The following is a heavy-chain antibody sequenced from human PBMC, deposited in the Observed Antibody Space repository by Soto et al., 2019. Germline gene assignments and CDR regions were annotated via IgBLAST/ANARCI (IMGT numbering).Heavy chain of an antibody. V-gene: IGHV1-46*01. D-gene: IGHD2-21*01. Sequence: HLAQSGPEVKRPGASVKISCKASGFIFTDWFMHWVRQAPGQGPEWMGIINTSGGNSIYSQKFQDRVTMTRDTPTSTLYVELSSLTSADTAGYYCAKEGAIPGEVDAWGQGTLVTVSS. CDR1: GFIFTDWF. J-gene: IGHJ1*01. CDR3: AKEGAIPGEVDA. CDR2: INTSGGNS.